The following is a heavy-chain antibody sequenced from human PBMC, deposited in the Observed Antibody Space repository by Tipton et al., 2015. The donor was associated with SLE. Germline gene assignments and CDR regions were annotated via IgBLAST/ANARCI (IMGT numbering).Heavy chain of an antibody. Sequence: QSGPEVKKPGSSVKVSCKASGGTFSSYAISWVRQAPGQGLEWMGGIIPILGIANYAQKFQGRVTITTDESTSTAYMELSSLRPEDTAVYYCARVRISLAHASGPGGYYFDYWGQGTLVTVSS. D-gene: IGHD6-19*01. J-gene: IGHJ4*02. CDR2: IIPILGIA. V-gene: IGHV1-69*05. CDR1: GGTFSSYA. CDR3: ARVRISLAHASGPGGYYFDY.